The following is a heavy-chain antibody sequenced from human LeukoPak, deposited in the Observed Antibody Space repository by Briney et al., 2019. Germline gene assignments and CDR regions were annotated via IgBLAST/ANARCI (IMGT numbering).Heavy chain of an antibody. CDR3: ARTEVLLWFGELRLFDY. D-gene: IGHD3-10*01. J-gene: IGHJ4*02. Sequence: ASVKVSCKASGYTFTGYYMHWVRQAPGQGLEWMGWINPNSGGTNYAQKFQGRVTMTRDTSISTAYMELSRLRSDDTAVYYCARTEVLLWFGELRLFDYWGQGILVTVSS. CDR2: INPNSGGT. V-gene: IGHV1-2*02. CDR1: GYTFTGYY.